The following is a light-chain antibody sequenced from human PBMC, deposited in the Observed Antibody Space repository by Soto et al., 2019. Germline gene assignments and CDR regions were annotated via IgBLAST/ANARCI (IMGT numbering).Light chain of an antibody. Sequence: IVLTQSPGTLSLSPRERATLSCRVSQSVSSSYLAWYQKKPGQAPRLLIYGASMRATGIPDRFSGSGSGTDFTLTISRLEAEDFAVYYCQQYGSSPWTFGQGTKVDIK. J-gene: IGKJ1*01. CDR3: QQYGSSPWT. CDR2: GAS. CDR1: QSVSSSY. V-gene: IGKV3-20*01.